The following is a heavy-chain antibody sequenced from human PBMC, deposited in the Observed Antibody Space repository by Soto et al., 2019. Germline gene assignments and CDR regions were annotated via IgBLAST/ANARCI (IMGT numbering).Heavy chain of an antibody. D-gene: IGHD5-12*01. Sequence: GGSLRLSCAASGFTFSSYSMNWVRQAPGKGLEWVSSISSSSSYIYYADSVKGRFTISRDNAKNSLYLQMNSLRAEDTAVYYCGRDQPRREYSGYDSVWGKGTLVTVSS. CDR3: GRDQPRREYSGYDSV. CDR2: ISSSSSYI. V-gene: IGHV3-21*01. J-gene: IGHJ4*02. CDR1: GFTFSSYS.